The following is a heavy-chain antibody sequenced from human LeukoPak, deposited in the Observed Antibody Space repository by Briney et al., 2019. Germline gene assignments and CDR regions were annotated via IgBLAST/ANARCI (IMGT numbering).Heavy chain of an antibody. D-gene: IGHD1-26*01. CDR3: ARGPSGSYYNY. Sequence: PSETLSLTCTVSGGSISSYYWSWIRQPPRKGLEWIGYIYYSGSTNYNPSLKSRVTISVDTSKNQFSLKLSFVTAADTAVYYCARGPSGSYYNYWGQGTLVTVSS. CDR2: IYYSGST. J-gene: IGHJ4*02. V-gene: IGHV4-59*01. CDR1: GGSISSYY.